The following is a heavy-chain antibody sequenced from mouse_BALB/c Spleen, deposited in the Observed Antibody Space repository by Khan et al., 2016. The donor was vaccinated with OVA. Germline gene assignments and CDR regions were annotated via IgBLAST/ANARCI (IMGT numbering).Heavy chain of an antibody. V-gene: IGHV3-6*02. Sequence: VQLKESGPGLVKPSQSLSLTCSVTGYSITSGYYWNWIRQFPGNKLEWMGYISYDGSNNYNPSLKNRISITRDTSKNQFFLKLNSVTTEDTATYYCARDYYGNYYCDYWGQGTTLTVSS. CDR3: ARDYYGNYYCDY. D-gene: IGHD2-1*01. CDR2: ISYDGSN. J-gene: IGHJ2*01. CDR1: GYSITSGYY.